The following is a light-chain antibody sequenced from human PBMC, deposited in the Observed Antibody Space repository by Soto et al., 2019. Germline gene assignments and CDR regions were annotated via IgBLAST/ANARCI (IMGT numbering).Light chain of an antibody. CDR1: QRLSASD. V-gene: IGKV3-20*01. Sequence: EIVLTQSPGTLSFSPGQRGTISCRSSQRLSASDIAWYQQKPGQAPKFLIYGVSSRATGIPDRFSGSGSGTDFTLTTSGLEPEDFAVYHCQQYGSSPLITFGQGTRLEIK. J-gene: IGKJ5*01. CDR3: QQYGSSPLIT. CDR2: GVS.